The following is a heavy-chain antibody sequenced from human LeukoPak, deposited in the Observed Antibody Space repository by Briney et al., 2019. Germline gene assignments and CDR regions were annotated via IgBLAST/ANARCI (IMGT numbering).Heavy chain of an antibody. Sequence: GGSLRLSCTASGFTFSDYAMSWFRQAPGKGLEWVGFIRNKAYGGTAEYAASVKGRFTISRDDSKTIAYLQMNSLKTEDTAVYYCTREKRYFDWFQADYWGQRTLVTVSS. D-gene: IGHD3-9*01. V-gene: IGHV3-49*03. CDR2: IRNKAYGGTA. CDR1: GFTFSDYA. J-gene: IGHJ4*02. CDR3: TREKRYFDWFQADY.